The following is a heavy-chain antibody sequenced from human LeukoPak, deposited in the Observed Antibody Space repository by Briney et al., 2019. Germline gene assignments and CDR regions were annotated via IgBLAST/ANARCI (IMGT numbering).Heavy chain of an antibody. V-gene: IGHV3-48*02. CDR2: ISSSSSTI. D-gene: IGHD4-17*01. CDR3: ARDLRDDYGDYPQIDTDY. J-gene: IGHJ4*02. CDR1: GFTFSSYS. Sequence: PAGSLRLSCAASGFTFSSYSMNWIRQAPGKGLEWVSYISSSSSTIYYADSVKGRFTISRDNAKNSLYLQMNSLRDEDTAVYYCARDLRDDYGDYPQIDTDYWGQGTLVTVSS.